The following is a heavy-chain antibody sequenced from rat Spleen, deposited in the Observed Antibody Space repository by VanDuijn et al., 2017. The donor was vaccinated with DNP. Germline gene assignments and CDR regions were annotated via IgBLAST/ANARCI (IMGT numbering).Heavy chain of an antibody. CDR1: GFIFSDYN. CDR2: TIYDVIRI. J-gene: IGHJ3*01. D-gene: IGHD4-3*01. CDR3: AKETTRSNSGAFGY. V-gene: IGHV5S10*01. Sequence: EVQLVESGGGLVQPGRSLKLSCVVSGFIFSDYNMAWVRQAPKTGLEWVANTIYDVIRIHYRDSAKGRFSISRDNAKNTLYLQMDSLRSEDTATYYCAKETTRSNSGAFGYWGQGTLVTVSS.